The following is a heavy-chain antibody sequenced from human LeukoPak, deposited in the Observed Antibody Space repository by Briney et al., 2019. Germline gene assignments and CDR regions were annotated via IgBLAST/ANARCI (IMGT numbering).Heavy chain of an antibody. V-gene: IGHV3-48*03. J-gene: IGHJ3*02. CDR3: ASSIVADDAFDI. Sequence: LTGGSLRLSCAASGFTFSSYEMNWVRQAPGKGLEWVSYISSSGSTIYYADSVEGRFTISRDNAKNSLYLQMNSLRAEDTAVYYCASSIVADDAFDIWGQGTMVTVSS. CDR2: ISSSGSTI. CDR1: GFTFSSYE. D-gene: IGHD1-26*01.